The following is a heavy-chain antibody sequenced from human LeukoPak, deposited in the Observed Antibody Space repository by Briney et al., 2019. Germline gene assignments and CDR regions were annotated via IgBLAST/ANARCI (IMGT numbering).Heavy chain of an antibody. D-gene: IGHD5-18*01. V-gene: IGHV3-9*01. Sequence: QPGRSLRLSCAASGFTFDDYAMHWVRQAPGKGLEWVSGISWNSGSIGYADSVKGRFTISRDNAKNSLYLQMNSLRAEDTALYYCYVEALGYSMDYWGQGTLVTVSS. J-gene: IGHJ4*02. CDR2: ISWNSGSI. CDR1: GFTFDDYA. CDR3: YVEALGYSMDY.